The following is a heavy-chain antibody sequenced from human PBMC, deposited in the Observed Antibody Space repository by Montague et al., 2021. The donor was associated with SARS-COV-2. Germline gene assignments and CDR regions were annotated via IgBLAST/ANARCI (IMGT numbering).Heavy chain of an antibody. CDR1: GGSFSSYY. D-gene: IGHD4-17*01. J-gene: IGHJ4*02. V-gene: IGHV4-34*01. CDR2: VNYSAMT. CDR3: ARGRVRFLY. Sequence: SETLSLTCAVYGGSFSSYYWCWIRQHPGKGMEWIGEVNYSAMTNYTPTLKSRVTIPVDTSKNQFSLKLTSVTAADTSVYSCARGRVRFLYCGQGTLVTVSS.